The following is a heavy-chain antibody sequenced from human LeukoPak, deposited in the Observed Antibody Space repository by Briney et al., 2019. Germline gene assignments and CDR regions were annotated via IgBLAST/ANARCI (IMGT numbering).Heavy chain of an antibody. D-gene: IGHD5-12*01. J-gene: IGHJ4*02. CDR2: IGTAGDT. V-gene: IGHV3-13*04. CDR3: VRGTGYSAYDYDFDY. Sequence: GGSLRLSCAASGFTFSSYDMHWVRQPRGKGLEWVSAIGTAGDTYYPGSVKGRFTISRENDKNSLYLQMNSLRAGDTAVYYCVRGTGYSAYDYDFDYWGQGTLVTVSS. CDR1: GFTFSSYD.